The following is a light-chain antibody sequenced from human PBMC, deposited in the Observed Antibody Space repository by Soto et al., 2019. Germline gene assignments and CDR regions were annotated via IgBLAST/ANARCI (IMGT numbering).Light chain of an antibody. CDR2: DVS. V-gene: IGLV2-14*01. CDR1: SSDVGGYNY. CDR3: SSYTTSNTRQIV. Sequence: QSVLTQPASVSVSPGRSITISCTGTSSDVGGYNYVSWYQQHPGKAPKFMIYDVSNRPSGVSNRFSGSKSGNTASLTISGLQAEDEADYYCSSYTTSNTRQIVFGTGTKVTVL. J-gene: IGLJ1*01.